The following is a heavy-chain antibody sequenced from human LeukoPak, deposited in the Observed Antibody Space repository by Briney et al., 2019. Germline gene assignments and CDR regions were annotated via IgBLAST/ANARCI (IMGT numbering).Heavy chain of an antibody. D-gene: IGHD1-26*01. V-gene: IGHV3-23*01. Sequence: GGSLRLSCAASGFTFSSHNMNWVRQAPAKGLEWVSLISDSGANKHYAASVKGRFTISRDNSKNTLYLQMNSLRAEDTAVYYCAKPLSGRYSSFDYWGREPWSPSPQ. CDR2: ISDSGANK. J-gene: IGHJ4*02. CDR1: GFTFSSHN. CDR3: AKPLSGRYSSFDY.